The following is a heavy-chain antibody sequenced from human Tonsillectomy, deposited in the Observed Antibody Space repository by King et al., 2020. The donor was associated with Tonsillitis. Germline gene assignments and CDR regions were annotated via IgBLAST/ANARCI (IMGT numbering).Heavy chain of an antibody. J-gene: IGHJ4*02. CDR1: GFTVSSNY. D-gene: IGHD6-25*01. CDR3: ARESSGWMIDY. Sequence: QLVESGGGLIQPGGSLRLSCAASGFTVSSNYMSWVRQAPGKGLEWVAVIYSGGSTYYADSVKGRFTISRDNSKNTLYLQMNSLRAEDTAVYYCARESSGWMIDYWGQGTLVTVSS. V-gene: IGHV3-53*01. CDR2: IYSGGST.